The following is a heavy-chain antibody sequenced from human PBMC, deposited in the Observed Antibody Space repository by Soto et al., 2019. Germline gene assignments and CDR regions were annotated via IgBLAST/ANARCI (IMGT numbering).Heavy chain of an antibody. J-gene: IGHJ6*02. D-gene: IGHD5-18*01. Sequence: TLSLTCPVSGGSIRSGGYYWSWVRQSPRRGLEWIGNIYYSGSTYYNPSLKSRLTISVDTSKNQFSLNLSSVTAADTAVYYCARDRLMATAGTARHYFGLDVWGQGTTVTVSS. CDR1: GGSIRSGGYY. CDR3: ARDRLMATAGTARHYFGLDV. CDR2: IYYSGST. V-gene: IGHV4-31*03.